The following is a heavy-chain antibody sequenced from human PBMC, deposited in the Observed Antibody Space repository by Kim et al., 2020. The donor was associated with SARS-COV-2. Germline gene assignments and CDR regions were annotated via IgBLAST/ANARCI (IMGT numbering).Heavy chain of an antibody. Sequence: ASVKVSCKASGYTFTGYYMHWVRQAPGQGLEWMGRINPNSGGPNYAQKFQGRVTMTGDTSISTAYMELSRLRSDDTAVYYCARAAWGSGRGGYYMDVWGKGNTVTVSS. J-gene: IGHJ6*03. V-gene: IGHV1-2*06. CDR3: ARAAWGSGRGGYYMDV. CDR1: GYTFTGYY. CDR2: INPNSGGP. D-gene: IGHD6-19*01.